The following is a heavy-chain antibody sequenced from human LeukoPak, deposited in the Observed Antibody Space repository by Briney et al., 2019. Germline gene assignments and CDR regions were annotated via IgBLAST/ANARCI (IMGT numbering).Heavy chain of an antibody. V-gene: IGHV3-7*01. CDR1: GFTVSSNY. CDR3: ARDGIAVAGTPYFDY. CDR2: IKQDGSEK. J-gene: IGHJ4*02. Sequence: PGGSLRLSCAASGFTVSSNYMSWVRQAPGKGLEWVANIKQDGSEKYYVDSVKGRFTISRDNAKNSLYLQMNSLRAEDTAVYYCARDGIAVAGTPYFDYWGQGTLVTVSS. D-gene: IGHD6-19*01.